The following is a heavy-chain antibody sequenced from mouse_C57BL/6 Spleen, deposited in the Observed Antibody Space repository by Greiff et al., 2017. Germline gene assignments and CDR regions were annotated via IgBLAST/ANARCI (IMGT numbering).Heavy chain of an antibody. CDR1: GYSFTDYN. CDR2: INPNYGTT. J-gene: IGHJ1*03. V-gene: IGHV1-39*01. Sequence: VQLKESGPELVKPGASVKISCKASGYSFTDYNMNWVKQSNGKSLEWIGVINPNYGTTSYNQKFKGKATLTVDQSSSTAYMQLNSLTSEDSAVYYCARSGTTVVATGSFDVWGTGTTVTVSS. D-gene: IGHD1-1*01. CDR3: ARSGTTVVATGSFDV.